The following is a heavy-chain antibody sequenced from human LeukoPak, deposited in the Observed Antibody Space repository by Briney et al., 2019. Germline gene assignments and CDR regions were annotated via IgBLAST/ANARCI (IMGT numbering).Heavy chain of an antibody. Sequence: SETLSLTCAVYGGSFRGYYWSCNRQPPGKGLEWVGEINHSGSTNYNPSLKSRVTISVDTSKNQFSLKLSSVTAADTAVYYCARRAAKGGYYYDYWGQGTLVTVSS. CDR3: ARRAAKGGYYYDY. J-gene: IGHJ4*02. CDR1: GGSFRGYY. CDR2: INHSGST. V-gene: IGHV4-34*01.